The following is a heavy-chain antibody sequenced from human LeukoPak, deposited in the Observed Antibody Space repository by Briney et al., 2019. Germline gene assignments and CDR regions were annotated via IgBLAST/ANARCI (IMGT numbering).Heavy chain of an antibody. D-gene: IGHD4-17*01. J-gene: IGHJ1*01. Sequence: SQTLSLTCTVSGGSISSGDYYWSWIRQPPGKGREWIGYIYYSGSTYYNPSLKSRVTISVDTSKNQFSLKLSSVTAADTAVYYCARSLYGDYGYFQHWGQGTLVTVSS. CDR1: GGSISSGDYY. V-gene: IGHV4-30-4*01. CDR3: ARSLYGDYGYFQH. CDR2: IYYSGST.